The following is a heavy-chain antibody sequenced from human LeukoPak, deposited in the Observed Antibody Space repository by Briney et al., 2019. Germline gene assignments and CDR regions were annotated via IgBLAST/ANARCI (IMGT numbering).Heavy chain of an antibody. CDR2: IYTSGST. J-gene: IGHJ4*02. V-gene: IGHV4-61*02. Sequence: PSQTLSLTCTVSGGSISSGSYYWSWIRQPAGKGLEWIGRIYTSGSTNYNPSLKSRVTISVDTSKNQFSLKLSSVTAADTAVYYCARDPGGISTHIDYWGQGTLVTVSS. D-gene: IGHD3-16*01. CDR1: GGSISSGSYY. CDR3: ARDPGGISTHIDY.